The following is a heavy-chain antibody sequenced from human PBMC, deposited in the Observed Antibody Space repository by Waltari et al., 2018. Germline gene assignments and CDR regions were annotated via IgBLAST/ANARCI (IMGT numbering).Heavy chain of an antibody. CDR2: IWYDGSNK. Sequence: QVQLVESGGGVVQPGRSLRLSCAASGFTFSSYGMHWVRKAPGKGLEWVAVIWYDGSNKYYADSVKGRFTISRDNSKNTLYLQMNSLRAEDTAMYYCAKESATVGGAFDIWGQGTMVTVSS. D-gene: IGHD4-4*01. V-gene: IGHV3-30*18. CDR3: AKESATVGGAFDI. CDR1: GFTFSSYG. J-gene: IGHJ3*02.